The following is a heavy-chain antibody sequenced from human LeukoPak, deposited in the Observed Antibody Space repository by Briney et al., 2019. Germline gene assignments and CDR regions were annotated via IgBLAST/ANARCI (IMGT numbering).Heavy chain of an antibody. CDR2: ISSSGSTI. D-gene: IGHD3-22*01. CDR3: ARFNMRYYDSSGIDY. Sequence: GGSLRLSCAASGFTFSDYYMSWIRQAPGKGLEWVSYISSSGSTIYYVDSVKGRFTISRDNAKNSLYLQMNSLRAEDTAVYYCARFNMRYYDSSGIDYWGQGTLVTVSS. J-gene: IGHJ4*02. V-gene: IGHV3-11*04. CDR1: GFTFSDYY.